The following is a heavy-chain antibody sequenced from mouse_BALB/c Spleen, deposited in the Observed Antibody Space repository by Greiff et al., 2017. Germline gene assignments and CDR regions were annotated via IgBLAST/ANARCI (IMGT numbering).Heavy chain of an antibody. CDR2: IRSKSNNYAT. CDR3: VRQIYYYGSSHWYFDV. D-gene: IGHD1-1*01. Sequence: EVQLVESGGGLVQPKGSLKLSCAASGFTFNTYAMNWVRQAPGKGLEWVARIRSKSNNYATYYADSVKDRFTISRDDSQSMLYLQMNNLKTEDTAMYYCVRQIYYYGSSHWYFDVWGAGTTVTVSS. J-gene: IGHJ1*01. V-gene: IGHV10-1*02. CDR1: GFTFNTYA.